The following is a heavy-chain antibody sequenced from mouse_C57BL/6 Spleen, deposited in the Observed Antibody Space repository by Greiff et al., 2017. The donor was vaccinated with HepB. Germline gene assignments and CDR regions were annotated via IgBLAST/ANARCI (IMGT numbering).Heavy chain of an antibody. CDR2: ISSGGDYI. CDR1: GFTFSSYA. D-gene: IGHD1-1*01. Sequence: EVKLVESGEGLVKPGGSLKLSCAASGFTFSSYAMSWVRQTPEKRLEWVAYISSGGDYIFYADTVKGRFTIARDNARNTLYLQMSSLKSEDTAMYYCTREYYGSSQYYFDYWGQGTTRTVSS. V-gene: IGHV5-9-1*02. CDR3: TREYYGSSQYYFDY. J-gene: IGHJ2*01.